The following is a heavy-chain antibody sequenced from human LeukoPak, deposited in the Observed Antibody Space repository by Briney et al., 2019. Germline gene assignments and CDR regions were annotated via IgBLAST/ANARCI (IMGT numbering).Heavy chain of an antibody. D-gene: IGHD3-9*01. J-gene: IGHJ5*02. CDR1: GGSISSYY. Sequence: SETLSLTCTVSGGSISSYYWSWIRQPPGKGLEWIGYIYYSGSTNYNPSLKSRVTISVDTSKNQFSLKLSSVTAADTAVYYCARDIYPRRFDPWGQGTLVTVSS. CDR2: IYYSGST. CDR3: ARDIYPRRFDP. V-gene: IGHV4-59*01.